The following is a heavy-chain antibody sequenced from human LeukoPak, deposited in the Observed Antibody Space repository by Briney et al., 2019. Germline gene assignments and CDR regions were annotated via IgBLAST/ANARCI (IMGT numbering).Heavy chain of an antibody. V-gene: IGHV4-39*01. CDR2: MYYSGST. J-gene: IGHJ4*02. CDR1: GGSISSSSYY. D-gene: IGHD1-1*01. Sequence: SETLSLTCTVSGGSISSSSYYWGWIRQPPGKGLEWIGSMYYSGSTYYNPSLKSRVTISVDTSKNQFSLKLSSVAAADTAVYYCARCPQPTYSFDYWGQGTLVTVSS. CDR3: ARCPQPTYSFDY.